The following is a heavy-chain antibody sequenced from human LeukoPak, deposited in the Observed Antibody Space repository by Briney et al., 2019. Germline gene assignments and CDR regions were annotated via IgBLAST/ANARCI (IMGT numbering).Heavy chain of an antibody. D-gene: IGHD2-15*01. J-gene: IGHJ5*02. CDR2: INSDGSTT. CDR3: TRRVSATRWFDP. V-gene: IGHV3-74*01. CDR1: GFTFSSYW. Sequence: GGSLTLSCAASGFTFSSYWMHWVRQAPGKGLVWISRINSDGSTTNYADSVKGRFTISRDNAENTLYLQMNSVRVEDTAVYYCTRRVSATRWFDPWGQGTLVTVSS.